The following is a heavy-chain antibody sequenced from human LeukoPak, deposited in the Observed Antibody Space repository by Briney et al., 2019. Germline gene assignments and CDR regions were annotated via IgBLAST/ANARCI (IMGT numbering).Heavy chain of an antibody. CDR2: ISTYNGNT. D-gene: IGHD5-12*01. Sequence: ASVKVSCKASGYTFTSYGISWVRQAPGQGLEWMGWISTYNGNTNYAQKLQGRVTMTTHTSTTTAYMELRSLRSDDTAVYYCARGAGGYDWNDAFDIWGQGTMVTVSS. V-gene: IGHV1-18*01. CDR3: ARGAGGYDWNDAFDI. J-gene: IGHJ3*02. CDR1: GYTFTSYG.